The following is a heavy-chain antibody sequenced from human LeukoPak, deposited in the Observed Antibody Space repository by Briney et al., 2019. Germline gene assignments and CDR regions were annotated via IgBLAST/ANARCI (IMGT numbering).Heavy chain of an antibody. J-gene: IGHJ4*02. D-gene: IGHD6-13*01. CDR1: GFTLSAYW. CDR2: IKQDAGEI. V-gene: IGHV3-7*01. Sequence: GGSLRLSCAASGFTLSAYWMSWVRQPPGKGLEWVANIKQDAGEIRYVDSVKGRFTISRDNAKNSVYLQMNSLRAEDTGVYYCARLGSSWDFFDFWGQGTLVTVS. CDR3: ARLGSSWDFFDF.